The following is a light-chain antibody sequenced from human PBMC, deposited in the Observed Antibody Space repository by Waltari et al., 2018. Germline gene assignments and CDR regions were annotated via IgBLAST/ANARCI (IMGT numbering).Light chain of an antibody. V-gene: IGKV1-33*01. Sequence: DIQMTQSSSSLSASVGDSVTVTCQASQDIRKFLNWYQQKPGKAPKVVILDASNLEKGVPSRFSGSGSGTDFSFTIKSLQPEDIATYYCQQYDSFPRTFGQGTKLEIK. J-gene: IGKJ2*01. CDR1: QDIRKF. CDR3: QQYDSFPRT. CDR2: DAS.